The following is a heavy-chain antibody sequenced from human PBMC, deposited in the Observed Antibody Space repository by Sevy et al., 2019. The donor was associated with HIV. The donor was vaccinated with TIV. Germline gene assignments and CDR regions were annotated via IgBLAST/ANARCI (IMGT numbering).Heavy chain of an antibody. Sequence: GGSLRLSCAASGFTFSTYSMHWVRQAPGKGLEWVSSISFSSNYIYYADSVKGRFTIYRDNAKNSLYLQMNSLRAEDTAVYYWVRDRDTSWFWFDPWGQGTLVTVSS. CDR2: ISFSSNYI. D-gene: IGHD2-2*01. V-gene: IGHV3-21*01. CDR3: VRDRDTSWFWFDP. J-gene: IGHJ5*02. CDR1: GFTFSTYS.